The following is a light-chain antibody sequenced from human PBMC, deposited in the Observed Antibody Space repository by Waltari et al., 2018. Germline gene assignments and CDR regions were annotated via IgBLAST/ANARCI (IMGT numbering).Light chain of an antibody. CDR1: QSVSRL. J-gene: IGKJ1*01. CDR2: DVS. V-gene: IGKV3-20*01. Sequence: EIVLTQSPGTLSLSPGERATLSCRASQSVSRLVWYQQKPGQAPRLLIYDVSTRGTGIPDRCSGSGSGTDFSRTISRLESEDFAVYYCQHYVTLPGTFGQGTKVEIK. CDR3: QHYVTLPGT.